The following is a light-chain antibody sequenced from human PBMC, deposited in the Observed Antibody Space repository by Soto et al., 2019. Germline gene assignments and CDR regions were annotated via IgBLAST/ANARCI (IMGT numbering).Light chain of an antibody. CDR1: SSDVGGYNY. CDR2: DVS. CDR3: SSYTSSSLCV. J-gene: IGLJ1*01. V-gene: IGLV2-14*01. Sequence: QSVLTQPASVSASPEQSITIPCPGTSSDVGGYNYVSWYQQHPDKAPKLMIYDVSNRPSGVSNRFSGSKSGNTASLTISGLQAEDEADYYCSSYTSSSLCVFGTGTKVTVL.